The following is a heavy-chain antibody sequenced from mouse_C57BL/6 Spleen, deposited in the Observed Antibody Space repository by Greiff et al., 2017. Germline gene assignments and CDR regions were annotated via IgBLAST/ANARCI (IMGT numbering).Heavy chain of an antibody. J-gene: IGHJ3*01. D-gene: IGHD1-1*01. Sequence: EVQGVESGPGMVKPSQSLSLTCTVTGYSITSGYDWHWIRHFPGNKLEWMGYISYSGSTNYNPSLKSRISITHDTSKNHFFLKLNSVTTEDTATYYCARGDFYYGSSYLAYWGQGTLVTVSA. CDR3: ARGDFYYGSSYLAY. CDR2: ISYSGST. V-gene: IGHV3-1*01. CDR1: GYSITSGYD.